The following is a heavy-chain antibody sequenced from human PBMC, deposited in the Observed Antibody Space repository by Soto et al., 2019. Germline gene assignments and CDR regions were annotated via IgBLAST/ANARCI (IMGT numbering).Heavy chain of an antibody. V-gene: IGHV1-69*06. CDR1: GGTFSSHT. D-gene: IGHD5-12*01. Sequence: QVQLVQSGAEVKKPGSSVKVSCKASGGTFSSHTINWLRQAPGQGLEWMGGTIPNFGTINYAQKFRGRITITADKSTSTAYMELNSLRSEDTAMYYCAFTNYTGYDCLVTYGLDVWGQGTTVAVSS. CDR2: TIPNFGTI. CDR3: AFTNYTGYDCLVTYGLDV. J-gene: IGHJ6*02.